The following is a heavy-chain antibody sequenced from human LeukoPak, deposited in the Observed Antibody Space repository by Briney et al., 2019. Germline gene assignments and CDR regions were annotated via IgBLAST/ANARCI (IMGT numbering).Heavy chain of an antibody. D-gene: IGHD5-18*01. V-gene: IGHV4-59*01. CDR3: AREQLGGFDY. CDR2: IYYSGST. J-gene: IGHJ4*02. Sequence: SETLSLTCTVSGGSISSYYWSWLRQPPGKGLEWIGYIYYSGSTNYNPSLKSRVTISVDTSKNQFSLKLSSVTAADTAVYYCAREQLGGFDYWGQGTLVTVSS. CDR1: GGSISSYY.